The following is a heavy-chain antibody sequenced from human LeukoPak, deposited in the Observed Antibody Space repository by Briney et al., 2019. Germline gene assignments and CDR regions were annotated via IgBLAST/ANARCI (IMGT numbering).Heavy chain of an antibody. V-gene: IGHV4-4*07. CDR3: ARGSTYYDFWSGYYTGDYFDY. J-gene: IGHJ4*02. CDR1: GGSISSYY. CDR2: IYTSGST. D-gene: IGHD3-3*01. Sequence: SETLSLTCTVSGGSISSYYWSWIRQPAGKGLEWIGRIYTSGSTNYNPSLKSRVTMSVDTSKNQFSLKLSSVTAADTAVYYCARGSTYYDFWSGYYTGDYFDYWGQGTLVTVSS.